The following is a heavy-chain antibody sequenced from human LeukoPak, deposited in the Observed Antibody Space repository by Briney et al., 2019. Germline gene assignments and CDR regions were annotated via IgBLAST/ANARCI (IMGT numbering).Heavy chain of an antibody. CDR1: GQSLTGYF. CDR2: IDPNTGDT. D-gene: IGHD3-10*01. Sequence: GASVKVPCKASGQSLTGYFIHWVRQAPGQGLEWVGRIDPNTGDTIYAQNFQGRVTVTSATSISTAYMELSRLTPDDTAVYFCARLGLHGSGTYYFFDYWGQGTLVTVSS. J-gene: IGHJ4*02. V-gene: IGHV1-2*06. CDR3: ARLGLHGSGTYYFFDY.